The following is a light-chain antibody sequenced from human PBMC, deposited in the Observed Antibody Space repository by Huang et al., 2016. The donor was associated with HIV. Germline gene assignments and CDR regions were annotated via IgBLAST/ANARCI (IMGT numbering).Light chain of an antibody. CDR2: DAS. V-gene: IGKV3-11*01. CDR1: PSVSSY. CDR3: QQRSNWPRT. Sequence: EIVLTQSPATLSLSPGERANLSFRASPSVSSYLAWYQQKPGQAPRLLIDDASNRATGIPAMFRGSGSGTDFTLTISSLEPEDFAVYHCQQRSNWPRTFGQGTKVEIK. J-gene: IGKJ1*01.